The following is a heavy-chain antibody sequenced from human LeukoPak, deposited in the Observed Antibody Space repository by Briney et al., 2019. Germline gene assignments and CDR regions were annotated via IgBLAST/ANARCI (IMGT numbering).Heavy chain of an antibody. J-gene: IGHJ6*02. D-gene: IGHD3-16*01. Sequence: GGSLRLSCAASGFTFSSYSMNWVRQAPGEGLEWVSSISSSSSYIYYADSVKGRFTISRDNAKNSLYLQMNSLRAEDTAVYYCARDRFGGADYYYGMDVWGQGTTVTVSS. CDR1: GFTFSSYS. CDR3: ARDRFGGADYYYGMDV. V-gene: IGHV3-21*01. CDR2: ISSSSSYI.